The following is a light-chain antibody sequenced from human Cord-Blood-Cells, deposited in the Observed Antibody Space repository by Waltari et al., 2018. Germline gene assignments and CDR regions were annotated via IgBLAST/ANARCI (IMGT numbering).Light chain of an antibody. CDR2: DVS. J-gene: IGLJ3*02. V-gene: IGLV2-14*01. CDR3: SSYTSSSTWV. Sequence: QSALTQPASVSGSPGQSITISCTGTSSDVGGYNYVSWHQQPPGKAPKLMIYDVSKRPSGVSNRFSGSKSGNTASLTISGLQAEDEADYYCSSYTSSSTWVFGGGTKLTVL. CDR1: SSDVGGYNY.